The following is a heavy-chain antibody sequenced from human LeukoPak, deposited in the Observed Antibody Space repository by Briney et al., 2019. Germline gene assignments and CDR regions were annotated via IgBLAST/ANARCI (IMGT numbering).Heavy chain of an antibody. V-gene: IGHV3-48*02. CDR3: ARDQDWAFDM. CDR2: ITRDSGII. Sequence: SGGSLRLSCAASGFTFSSHGMHWVRQAPGEGLEWISYITRDSGIITYADSVRGRFTISRDNAKSTLYLQMNSLRDEDTAVYYCARDQDWAFDMWGQGTMVTVCS. CDR1: GFTFSSHG. J-gene: IGHJ3*02. D-gene: IGHD2-15*01.